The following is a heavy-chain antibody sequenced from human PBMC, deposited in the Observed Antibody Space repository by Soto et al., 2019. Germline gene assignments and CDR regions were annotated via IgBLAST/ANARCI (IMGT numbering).Heavy chain of an antibody. V-gene: IGHV3-74*01. CDR2: IKSDGIT. CDR3: ARARVQGRY. Sequence: EVQLVESGGGLVQPGGSLRLSCAASGFTFSGYWMHWVRQAPGKGLVWVSCIKSDGITRYAESVKGRFTISRDNAMRTQYLHMNSLRGDDTAVYFCARARVQGRYWGQGTLVTVSS. CDR1: GFTFSGYW. J-gene: IGHJ1*01.